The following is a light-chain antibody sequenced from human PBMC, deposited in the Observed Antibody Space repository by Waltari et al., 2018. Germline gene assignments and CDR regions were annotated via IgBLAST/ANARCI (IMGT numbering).Light chain of an antibody. J-gene: IGKJ1*01. CDR2: RAS. CDR3: HHYNNWRTT. V-gene: IGKV3-15*01. Sequence: EVVVTQSPDTLSLSPGETATLSCRASQNVYTNIGWYQQRPGQPPRLLIYRASSRDTGDPARFSGSCSGKEFTLTVNCLQSEDFAIYHCHHYNNWRTTFGQGTRVEI. CDR1: QNVYTN.